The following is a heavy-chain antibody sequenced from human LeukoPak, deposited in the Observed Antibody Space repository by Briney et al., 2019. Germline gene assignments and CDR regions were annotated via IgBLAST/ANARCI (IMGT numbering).Heavy chain of an antibody. CDR3: ARLGSWQLVPSGHFDY. J-gene: IGHJ4*02. CDR2: ISGSGGST. D-gene: IGHD6-6*01. V-gene: IGHV3-23*01. Sequence: GGSLRLSCAASGFTFTNYAMSWVRQAPGKGLEWVSLISGSGGSTYYADSVKGRFTISRDNSKNTLYLQMNSLRAEDTAVYYCARLGSWQLVPSGHFDYWGQGTLVTVSS. CDR1: GFTFTNYA.